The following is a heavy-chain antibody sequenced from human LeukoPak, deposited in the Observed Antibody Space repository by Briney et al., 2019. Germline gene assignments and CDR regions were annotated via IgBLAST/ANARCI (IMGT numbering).Heavy chain of an antibody. J-gene: IGHJ4*02. CDR1: GDTFGSYA. Sequence: SVKVSCKASGDTFGSYALSWVRQAPGQGLEWMGGIIPIFGTANYAQKFQGRVTITADESTSTAYMDLSRLRCEDTAVYYCAGSLGYTYGWNSWGQGTLVTVSS. V-gene: IGHV1-69*01. CDR3: AGSLGYTYGWNS. D-gene: IGHD5-18*01. CDR2: IIPIFGTA.